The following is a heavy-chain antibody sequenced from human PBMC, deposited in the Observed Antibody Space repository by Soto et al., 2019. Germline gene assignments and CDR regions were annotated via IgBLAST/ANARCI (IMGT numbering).Heavy chain of an antibody. CDR3: AREDRVNDILAAYYMDV. Sequence: QVQLQQWGAGLLKPSETLSLTCAVYGGSFSGYYWSWIRQPPGKGLEWIGEINHSGSTNYNPSLKSRVTISVDTAKNQFALKLSSVTAADTAVYYCAREDRVNDILAAYYMDVWGKGTTVTVSS. CDR2: INHSGST. V-gene: IGHV4-34*01. CDR1: GGSFSGYY. J-gene: IGHJ6*03. D-gene: IGHD3-9*01.